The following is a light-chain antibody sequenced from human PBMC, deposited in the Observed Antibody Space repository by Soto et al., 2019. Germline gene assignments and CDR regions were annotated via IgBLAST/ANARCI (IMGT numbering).Light chain of an antibody. CDR2: KAS. CDR3: QKSYSTPRT. V-gene: IGKV1-5*03. CDR1: QTISSW. J-gene: IGKJ1*01. Sequence: DRQMTQSPSTVSGSVGDRVTSTCRASQTISSWLAWYQQKPGKAPKLLIYKASTLKSGVPSRFSGSGSGTEFTLTISSLQPEDFATYYCQKSYSTPRTFGQGTKVDIK.